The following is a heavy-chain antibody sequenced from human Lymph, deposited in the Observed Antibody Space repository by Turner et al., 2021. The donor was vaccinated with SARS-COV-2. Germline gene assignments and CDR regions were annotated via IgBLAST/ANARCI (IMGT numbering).Heavy chain of an antibody. CDR2: FDPEDGEI. D-gene: IGHD2-15*01. V-gene: IGHV1-24*01. CDR3: ATVLCTGSSCYYYGMDV. J-gene: IGHJ6*02. CDR1: GYTLTELS. Sequence: QVQLVQSGAEVKKPGASVKVSCKVSGYTLTELSMHWVRQAPGKGLEWMGSFDPEDGEIIYAQKFQGRVTMTEDTSTDTAYMELSSLRSEDTAVYYCATVLCTGSSCYYYGMDVWGQGTTVTVSS.